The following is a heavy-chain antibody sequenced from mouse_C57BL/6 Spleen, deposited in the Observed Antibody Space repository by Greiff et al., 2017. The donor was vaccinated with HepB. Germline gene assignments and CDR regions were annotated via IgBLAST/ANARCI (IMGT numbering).Heavy chain of an antibody. D-gene: IGHD1-1*01. J-gene: IGHJ2*01. CDR3: TRGATVVAPGFDY. V-gene: IGHV1-15*01. CDR2: IDPETGGT. CDR1: GYTFTDYE. Sequence: QVQLQQSGAELVRPGASVTLSCKASGYTFTDYEMHWVKQTPVHGLEWIGAIDPETGGTAYNQKFKGKAILTADKSSSTAYMELRSLTSEDSAVYYCTRGATVVAPGFDYWGQGTTLTVSS.